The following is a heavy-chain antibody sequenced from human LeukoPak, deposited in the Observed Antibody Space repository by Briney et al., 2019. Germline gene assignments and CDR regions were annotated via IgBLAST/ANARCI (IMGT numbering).Heavy chain of an antibody. CDR1: GGSISSYY. J-gene: IGHJ4*02. V-gene: IGHV4-59*01. D-gene: IGHD1-26*01. Sequence: SETLSLTCTVSGGSISSYYWSWIRQPPGKGLEWIGYIYYSGSTNYNPSLKSRVTISVDTSKNQFSLKLSSVTAADTAVYYCARLIGSGSIDYWGRGTLVTVSS. CDR2: IYYSGST. CDR3: ARLIGSGSIDY.